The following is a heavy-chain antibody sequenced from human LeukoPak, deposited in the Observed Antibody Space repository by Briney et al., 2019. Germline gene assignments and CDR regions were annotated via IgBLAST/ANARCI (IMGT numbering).Heavy chain of an antibody. CDR1: GGTFSSYA. CDR3: ARAPRLYGAARYYYYYMDV. J-gene: IGHJ6*03. V-gene: IGHV1-69*13. D-gene: IGHD6-6*01. Sequence: SVKVSCKASGGTFSSYAISWVRQAPGQGLEWMGGIIPIFGTANYAQKFQGRVTITADESTSTAYMELSSLRSEDTAVYYCARAPRLYGAARYYYYYMDVWGKGTTVTVSS. CDR2: IIPIFGTA.